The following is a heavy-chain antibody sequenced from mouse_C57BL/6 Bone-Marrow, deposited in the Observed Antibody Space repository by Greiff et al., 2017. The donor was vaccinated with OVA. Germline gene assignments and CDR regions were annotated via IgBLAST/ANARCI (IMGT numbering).Heavy chain of an antibody. V-gene: IGHV5-15*01. J-gene: IGHJ4*01. Sequence: EVHLVESGGGLVQPGGSLKLSCAASGFTFSDYGMAWVRQAPRKGPEWVAFISNLAYSIYYADTVTGRFTISRENAKNTLYLEMSSLRSEDTAMYYCARRGTTVGGGAMDYWGQGTSVTVSS. CDR1: GFTFSDYG. CDR2: ISNLAYSI. D-gene: IGHD1-1*01. CDR3: ARRGTTVGGGAMDY.